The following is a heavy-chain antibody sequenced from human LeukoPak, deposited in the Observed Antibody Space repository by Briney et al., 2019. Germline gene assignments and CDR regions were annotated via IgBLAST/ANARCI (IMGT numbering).Heavy chain of an antibody. CDR1: GFTFSSSA. J-gene: IGHJ6*02. CDR3: ARDRGYVNYYYGMDV. V-gene: IGHV3-23*01. CDR2: ISNNGGYT. Sequence: GGSLRLSCAASGFTFSSSAMSWVRQAPGKGLEWVSAISNNGGYTYYADSVKGRFTISRDNSKNTLYLQMNSLRAEDTAVYYCARDRGYVNYYYGMDVWGQGTTVTVSS. D-gene: IGHD3-16*01.